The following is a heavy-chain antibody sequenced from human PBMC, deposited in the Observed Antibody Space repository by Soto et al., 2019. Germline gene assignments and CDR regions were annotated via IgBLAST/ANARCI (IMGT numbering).Heavy chain of an antibody. CDR2: IYPSGGST. CDR1: GYTFTNYY. D-gene: IGHD3-10*01. V-gene: IGHV1-46*01. Sequence: NVSCKASGYTFTNYYMHWVRQAPGQGLEWMGIIYPSGGSTRNAQKFQGRVTMTRDTSTSTVYMELSSLRSEDTAVYYCARDFSGPMDYWGRGTLVTVSS. J-gene: IGHJ4*02. CDR3: ARDFSGPMDY.